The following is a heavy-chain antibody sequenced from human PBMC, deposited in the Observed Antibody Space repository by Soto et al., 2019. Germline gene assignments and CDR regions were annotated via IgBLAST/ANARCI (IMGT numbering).Heavy chain of an antibody. V-gene: IGHV1-69*13. CDR2: IIPIFGTA. D-gene: IGHD3-10*01. CDR1: GFSFNVYY. Sequence: GASVKVSCKTSGFSFNVYYIHWVRQAPGQGLEYVGGIIPIFGTANYAQKFQGRVTITGDESTSTAYMELSSLRSEDTAVYYCARGKDYYGSGRIYYYYYYGMDVWGQGTTVTVSS. CDR3: ARGKDYYGSGRIYYYYYYGMDV. J-gene: IGHJ6*02.